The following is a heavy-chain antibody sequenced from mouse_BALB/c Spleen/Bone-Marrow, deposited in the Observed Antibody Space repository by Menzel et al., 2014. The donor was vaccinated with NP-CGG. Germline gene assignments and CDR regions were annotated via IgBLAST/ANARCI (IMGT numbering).Heavy chain of an antibody. V-gene: IGHV1S81*02. Sequence: VQLQQSGAELVKPGASVKLSCKASGYTFTSYYMYWVKQGPGQGLEWIGEINPSNGGTNFNEKFKSKATLTVDKSSSTAYMQLSSLTSEDSAVYYCTSFAYWGQGTLVTVSA. CDR3: TSFAY. J-gene: IGHJ3*01. CDR2: INPSNGGT. CDR1: GYTFTSYY.